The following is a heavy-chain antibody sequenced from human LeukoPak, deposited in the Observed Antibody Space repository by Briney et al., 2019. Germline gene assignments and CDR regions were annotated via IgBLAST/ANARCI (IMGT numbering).Heavy chain of an antibody. CDR1: GGSISIYY. CDR3: ARGLPSYGDYVDYSFYMDV. D-gene: IGHD4-17*01. V-gene: IGHV4-59*08. Sequence: SETLSLTRTVCGGSISIYYWSWIRQPPGKGLEWIGYIYYSGSTNYNPSLKMRVTISVDTSKNQFSLKLSSVSAADAAVSYCARGLPSYGDYVDYSFYMDVWGKGTTVTVSS. J-gene: IGHJ6*03. CDR2: IYYSGST.